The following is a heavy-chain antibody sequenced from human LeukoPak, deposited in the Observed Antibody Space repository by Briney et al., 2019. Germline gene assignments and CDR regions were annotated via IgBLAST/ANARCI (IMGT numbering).Heavy chain of an antibody. D-gene: IGHD3-22*01. CDR1: GGSSSGYY. CDR2: INDRGGT. J-gene: IGHJ3*02. CDR3: ARGGFTYYYDKRAFDI. Sequence: SETLSLTCGVYGGSSSGYYWSWIRQPPGKGLEWIGEINDRGGTNYNPSLKSRVTISRDTSKNQFSLKLSSVTAADTAVYYCARGGFTYYYDKRAFDIWGQGTMVTVSS. V-gene: IGHV4-34*01.